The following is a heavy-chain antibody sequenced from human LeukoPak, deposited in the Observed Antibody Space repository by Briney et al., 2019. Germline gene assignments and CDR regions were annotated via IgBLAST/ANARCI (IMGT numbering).Heavy chain of an antibody. D-gene: IGHD4-17*01. CDR1: GFTFSSYG. CDR2: IRYDGSNK. V-gene: IGHV3-30*02. CDR3: AKGILRYGDYPN. Sequence: GGSLRLSCAASGFTFSSYGMHWVRQAPGKGLEWVAFIRYDGSNKYYADSVKGRFTISRDNSKNTLYLQMNSLRAEDTAVHYCAKGILRYGDYPNWGQGTLVTVSS. J-gene: IGHJ4*02.